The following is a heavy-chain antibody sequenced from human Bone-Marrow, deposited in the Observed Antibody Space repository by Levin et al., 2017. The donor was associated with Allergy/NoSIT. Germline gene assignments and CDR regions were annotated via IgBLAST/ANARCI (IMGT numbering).Heavy chain of an antibody. CDR2: ISYPGST. Sequence: NPSETLSLTCTVSGLSIGGYYWSWVRQPPGKGLEWIGHISYPGSTNYNPSLKSRVTISVDTSKNQFSLKLSSVTAADTAVYYCARAAPGEGGYNPFDFWGLGTLVSVSS. J-gene: IGHJ4*02. CDR3: ARAAPGEGGYNPFDF. CDR1: GLSIGGYY. D-gene: IGHD5-24*01. V-gene: IGHV4-59*01.